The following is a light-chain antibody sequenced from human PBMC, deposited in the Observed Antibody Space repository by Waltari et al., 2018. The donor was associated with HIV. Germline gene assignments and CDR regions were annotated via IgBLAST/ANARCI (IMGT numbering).Light chain of an antibody. J-gene: IGLJ2*01. Sequence: SYELTQPPSVSVSPGQTASITCSGDKLGNKYACWYQQKPGQSPVLVIYQDNKRPPGIPERFAGSNSGNTATLNVSGTQAMDEADYYCQAWDSSTDVVFGGGTKLTVL. CDR3: QAWDSSTDVV. V-gene: IGLV3-1*01. CDR1: KLGNKY. CDR2: QDN.